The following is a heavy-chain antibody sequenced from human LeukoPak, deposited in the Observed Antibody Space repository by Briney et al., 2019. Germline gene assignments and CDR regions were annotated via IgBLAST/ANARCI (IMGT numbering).Heavy chain of an antibody. CDR3: AKGGSYRVQPYFDY. D-gene: IGHD1-1*01. Sequence: GGSLRLSCAASGFTFTSCTMSWVRQAPGKGLEWVSDIRGSGDNTYYADSVKGRFTISRDNSKNTLYLQMSSLRAEDTAVYFCAKGGSYRVQPYFDYWSQGALVTVSS. V-gene: IGHV3-23*01. CDR2: IRGSGDNT. J-gene: IGHJ4*02. CDR1: GFTFTSCT.